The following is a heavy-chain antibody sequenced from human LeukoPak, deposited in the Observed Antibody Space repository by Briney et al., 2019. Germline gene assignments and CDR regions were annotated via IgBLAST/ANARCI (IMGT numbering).Heavy chain of an antibody. J-gene: IGHJ5*02. CDR1: GGTFSSYA. CDR2: IIPIFGTA. D-gene: IGHD3-22*01. V-gene: IGHV1-69*05. CDR3: ARGAYDSSGYYPYNWFDP. Sequence: GASVKVSCKASGGTFSSYAISWVRQAPGQGLEWMGRIIPIFGTANYAQKFQGRVTITTDDSKSTAYMELSSLRSEDTAVYYWARGAYDSSGYYPYNWFDPWGQGTLVTVSS.